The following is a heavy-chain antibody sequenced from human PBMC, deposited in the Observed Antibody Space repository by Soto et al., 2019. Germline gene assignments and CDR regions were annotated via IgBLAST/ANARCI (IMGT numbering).Heavy chain of an antibody. CDR1: GFSITAGGMG. V-gene: IGHV2-70*12. J-gene: IGHJ3*02. CDR2: IDSDDDK. D-gene: IGHD6-19*01. CDR3: AHVPYAVAPWGGAFEI. Sequence: SGPTLVNPTQNLTLTCTFSGFSITAGGMGVSWFRQPPGKALEWLALIDSDDDKFYSTSLKTRLTISKDTSKSQVVLRLTNMDPMDTGTYFCAHVPYAVAPWGGAFEIWGRGTKVTVSS.